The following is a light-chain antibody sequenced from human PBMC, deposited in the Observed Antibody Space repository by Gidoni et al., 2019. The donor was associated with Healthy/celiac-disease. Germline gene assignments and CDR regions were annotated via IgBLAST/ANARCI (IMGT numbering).Light chain of an antibody. CDR2: EVS. CDR3: SSYTSSTFFV. J-gene: IGLJ1*01. CDR1: SSDVVGYNY. Sequence: QSALTQPASVSGPPGQSITISCTGTSSDVVGYNYVSWYQQHPGKAPKLMIYEVSNRLSGVSNRFSGSKSGNTASLTISGLQAEDEADYYCSSYTSSTFFVFGTGTKVTVL. V-gene: IGLV2-14*01.